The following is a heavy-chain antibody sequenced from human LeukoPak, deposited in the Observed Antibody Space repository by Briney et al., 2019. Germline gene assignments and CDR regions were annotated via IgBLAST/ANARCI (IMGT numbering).Heavy chain of an antibody. CDR2: ISYDGSNK. J-gene: IGHJ3*02. Sequence: PGGSLRLSCAAPRFTFSTYGMYWVRQAPGKGLEWVAVISYDGSNKYYADSVKGRFTISRDNSKNTLYLQMNSLRVEDTAVYYCAKDLSPLVWFVSGSDAFDIWGQGTMVTVSS. V-gene: IGHV3-30*18. CDR3: AKDLSPLVWFVSGSDAFDI. CDR1: RFTFSTYG. D-gene: IGHD3-10*01.